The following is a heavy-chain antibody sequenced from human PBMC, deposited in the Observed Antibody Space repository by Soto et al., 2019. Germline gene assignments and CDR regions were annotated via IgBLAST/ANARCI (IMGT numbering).Heavy chain of an antibody. CDR1: GDSVSSNSAG. D-gene: IGHD1-26*01. CDR2: TYYRSKWYY. V-gene: IGHV6-1*01. Sequence: SQSLSLTCAITGDSVSSNSAGWSWVRQSPSRGLEWLGSTYYRSKWYYEYAVSLRGRITINPDTSKNQCSLQLNSVTPEDTAVYFCARGEQYTGRIFDXWGQGTLVTVSX. J-gene: IGHJ4*01. CDR3: ARGEQYTGRIFDX.